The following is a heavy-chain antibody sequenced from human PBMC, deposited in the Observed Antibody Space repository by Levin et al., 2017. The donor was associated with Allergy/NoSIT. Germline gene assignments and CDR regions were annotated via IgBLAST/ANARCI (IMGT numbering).Heavy chain of an antibody. Sequence: GGSLRLSCAASGFTFSSYAMHWVRQAPGKGLEWVAVISYDGSNKYYADSVKGRFTISRDNSKNTLYLQMNSLRAEDTAVYYCAREGGIVVVPEIYYYYYGMDVWGQGTTVTVSS. J-gene: IGHJ6*02. V-gene: IGHV3-30*04. CDR2: ISYDGSNK. CDR1: GFTFSSYA. D-gene: IGHD2-2*01. CDR3: AREGGIVVVPEIYYYYYGMDV.